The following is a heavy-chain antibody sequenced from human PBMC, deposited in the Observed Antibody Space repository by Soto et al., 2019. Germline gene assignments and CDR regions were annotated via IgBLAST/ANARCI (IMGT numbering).Heavy chain of an antibody. J-gene: IGHJ4*02. V-gene: IGHV3-23*01. CDR3: AKDCSGGSCCSGY. Sequence: VQLLESGGGLVQPGGSLRISCAASGFTFSSYVMSWVRRAPGKGLEWVSSITNGGGGAYYADSVKGRFTISRDNSTNTLYLQLNSLRAEDTAVYYCAKDCSGGSCCSGYWGQGTLVTVSS. CDR2: ITNGGGGA. CDR1: GFTFSSYV. D-gene: IGHD2-15*01.